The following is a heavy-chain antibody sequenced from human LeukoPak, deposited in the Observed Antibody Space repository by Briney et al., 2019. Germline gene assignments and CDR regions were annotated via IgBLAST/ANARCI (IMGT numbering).Heavy chain of an antibody. CDR1: GGSFSGDF. D-gene: IGHD3-9*01. CDR3: ARQYYDILTGPLGFDY. CDR2: IKHDGST. V-gene: IGHV4-34*01. Sequence: SETLSLTCAVYGGSFSGDFWSWIRQSPGKGLEWIGEIKHDGSTTYNPSLKSRVTISVDTSKNQFSLKLSSVTAADTAVYYCARQYYDILTGPLGFDYWGQGTLVTVSS. J-gene: IGHJ4*02.